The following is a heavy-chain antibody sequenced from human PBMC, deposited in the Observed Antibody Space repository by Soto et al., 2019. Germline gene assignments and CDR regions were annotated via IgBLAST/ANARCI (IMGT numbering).Heavy chain of an antibody. D-gene: IGHD3-3*01. J-gene: IGHJ5*02. CDR1: GDSVNNNDLY. CDR2: TFYSGTT. Sequence: PAETLSLTCTVSGDSVNNNDLYWAWIRPPPGKGLEWVVTTFYSGTTYHNPSVKGRVTASVDRSENQFSLKLTSVTASDTAVYYCARLGFRSGYYGGRLDPWGQGTLVTVSS. V-gene: IGHV4-39*01. CDR3: ARLGFRSGYYGGRLDP.